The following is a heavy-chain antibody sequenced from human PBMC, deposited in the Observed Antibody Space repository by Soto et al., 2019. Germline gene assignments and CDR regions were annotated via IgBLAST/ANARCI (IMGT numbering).Heavy chain of an antibody. CDR3: ARDKRDLRFLEWSYYFDY. CDR2: LSSDGENT. J-gene: IGHJ4*02. D-gene: IGHD3-3*01. Sequence: GSLRLSCAASGFTFRSCAMHWVPQVPGKGLEWVAVLSSDGENTYNTDYVNGHFTVSRSNSKNTLYLQVNSLRVEDTAVYYCARDKRDLRFLEWSYYFDYWGQGP. V-gene: IGHV3-30*04. CDR1: GFTFRSCA.